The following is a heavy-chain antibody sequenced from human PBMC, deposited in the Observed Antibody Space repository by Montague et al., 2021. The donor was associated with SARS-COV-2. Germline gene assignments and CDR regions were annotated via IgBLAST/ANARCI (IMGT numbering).Heavy chain of an antibody. V-gene: IGHV4-39*01. CDR3: ASPTYYYDSSGSDAFDI. CDR2: IYYSGST. D-gene: IGHD3-22*01. J-gene: IGHJ3*02. CDR1: GGSISSSSYY. Sequence: SETLSLTCTVSGGSISSSSYYWGWIRQPPGKELDWIGSIYYSGSTYYNPSLKSRVTISVDTSKNQFSLKLSSVTAADTAVYYCASPTYYYDSSGSDAFDIWGQGTMVTVSS.